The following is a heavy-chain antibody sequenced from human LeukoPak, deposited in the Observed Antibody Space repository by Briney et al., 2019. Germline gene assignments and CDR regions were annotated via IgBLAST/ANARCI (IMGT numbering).Heavy chain of an antibody. CDR2: INPNSGGT. CDR3: ARSSSWYPCNWFDP. CDR1: GYTFTGYY. V-gene: IGHV1-2*06. J-gene: IGHJ5*02. Sequence: ASVKVSCKASGYTFTGYYMHWVRQAPGQGLEWMGRINPNSGGTNYAQKFQGRVTMTRDTSISTAYMELSRLRSDDTAVYYCARSSSWYPCNWFDPWGQGTLVTVSS. D-gene: IGHD6-13*01.